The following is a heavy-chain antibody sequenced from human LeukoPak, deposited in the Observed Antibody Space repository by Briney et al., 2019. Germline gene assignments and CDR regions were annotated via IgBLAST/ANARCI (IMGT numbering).Heavy chain of an antibody. J-gene: IGHJ4*02. D-gene: IGHD5-12*01. CDR3: ANPRGSSGYDLDY. CDR2: ISGSGGST. Sequence: PGGSLRLSCAASGFTFSSYAMSWVRQAPGKGLEWVSAISGSGGSTYYADSVKGRFTISRDNSKNTLYLQMCSLRAEDTAVYYCANPRGSSGYDLDYGGQGTLVTVSS. CDR1: GFTFSSYA. V-gene: IGHV3-23*01.